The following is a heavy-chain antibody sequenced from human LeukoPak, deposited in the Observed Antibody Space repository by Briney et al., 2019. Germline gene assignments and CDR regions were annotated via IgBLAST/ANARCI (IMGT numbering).Heavy chain of an antibody. J-gene: IGHJ2*01. V-gene: IGHV4-39*07. CDR1: GGSISSSSYY. D-gene: IGHD3-16*02. CDR3: ARVMITFGGVIVKPVWYFDL. Sequence: SETLSLTCTVSGGSISSSSYYWGWIRQPPGKGLEWIGSIYYSGSTYYNPSLKSRVTISVDTSKNQFSLKLSSVTAADTAVYYCARVMITFGGVIVKPVWYFDLWGRGTLVTVSS. CDR2: IYYSGST.